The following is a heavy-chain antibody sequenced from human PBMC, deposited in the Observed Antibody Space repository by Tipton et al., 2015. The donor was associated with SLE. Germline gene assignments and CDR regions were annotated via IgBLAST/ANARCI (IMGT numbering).Heavy chain of an antibody. J-gene: IGHJ4*02. CDR1: GGSISSSSYY. CDR2: IYYSGST. D-gene: IGHD6-13*01. V-gene: IGHV4-39*01. Sequence: LRLSCTVSGGSISSSSYYWGWIRQPPGKGLEWIGSIYYSGSTYYTPSLKSRVSISVDTSKNQFSLRWNSVTAADTAVFYCARHGWQQLDRDGFDFWGQGTLVTVSS. CDR3: ARHGWQQLDRDGFDF.